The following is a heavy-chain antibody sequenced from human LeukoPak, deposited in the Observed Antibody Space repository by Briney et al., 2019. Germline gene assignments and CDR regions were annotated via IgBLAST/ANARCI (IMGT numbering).Heavy chain of an antibody. J-gene: IGHJ6*03. CDR1: GFIFSNAW. V-gene: IGHV3-23*01. D-gene: IGHD1-7*01. Sequence: GGSLRLSCAASGFIFSNAWMSWVRQAPGKGLEWVSAISGSGGSTYYADSVKGRFTISRDNSKNTLYLQMNSLRAEDTAVYYCAKRRGLELLYYYYMDVWGKGTTVTVSS. CDR3: AKRRGLELLYYYYMDV. CDR2: ISGSGGST.